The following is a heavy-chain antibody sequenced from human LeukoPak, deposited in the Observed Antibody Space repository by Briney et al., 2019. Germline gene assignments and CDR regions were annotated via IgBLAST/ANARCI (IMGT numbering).Heavy chain of an antibody. Sequence: PSETLSLTCTVSGYSISSGYYWGWIRQPPGKGLEWIGSIYHSGSTYYNPSLKSRVTISVDTSKNQFSLKLSSVTAADTAVYYCARDNGDDDYYYYMDVWGKGTTVTVSS. CDR1: GYSISSGYY. J-gene: IGHJ6*03. V-gene: IGHV4-38-2*02. CDR3: ARDNGDDDYYYYMDV. CDR2: IYHSGST. D-gene: IGHD1-20*01.